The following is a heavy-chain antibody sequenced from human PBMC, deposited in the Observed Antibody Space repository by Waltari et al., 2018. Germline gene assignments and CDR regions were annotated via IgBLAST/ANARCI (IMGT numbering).Heavy chain of an antibody. V-gene: IGHV4-31*03. J-gene: IGHJ4*02. CDR1: GGSISSGVYD. CDR3: ARGWDGSYPSFDY. CDR2: IYYSGST. D-gene: IGHD1-26*01. Sequence: QVQLQESGPGLVKPSQTLSLTCTFSGGSISSGVYDWSWIRQHPGKGLEWIGYIYYSGSTYYNPSLKSRVTISVDTSKNQFSLKLSSVTAADTAVYYCARGWDGSYPSFDYWGQGTLVTVSS.